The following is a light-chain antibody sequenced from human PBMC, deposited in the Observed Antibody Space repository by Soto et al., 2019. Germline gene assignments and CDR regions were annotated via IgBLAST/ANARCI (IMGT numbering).Light chain of an antibody. CDR3: QHYNTWPGT. CDR2: GAY. Sequence: EIVMTQSPATLSVSPGERATLSCRASQSVSSNLAWYQHKPGQAPRLLIYGAYIRATGIPARFSGSGSGTEFTLTISSLQSEDFAVYYCQHYNTWPGTFGQGTKLYIK. CDR1: QSVSSN. V-gene: IGKV3-15*01. J-gene: IGKJ2*01.